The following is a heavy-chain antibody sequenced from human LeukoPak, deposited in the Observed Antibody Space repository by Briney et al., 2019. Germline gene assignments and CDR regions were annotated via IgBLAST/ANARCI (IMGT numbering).Heavy chain of an antibody. J-gene: IGHJ4*02. D-gene: IGHD3-22*01. Sequence: GGSLRLSCAAPGLTFRDFYMSWIRQAPGRGLEYISYITNSGSSIYYAASVKGRFTISRDNAKNSLYLQMNSLRAEDTAVYYCARAVPSTYYYDSSTYPDYWGQGTLVTVSS. CDR1: GLTFRDFY. V-gene: IGHV3-11*04. CDR2: ITNSGSSI. CDR3: ARAVPSTYYYDSSTYPDY.